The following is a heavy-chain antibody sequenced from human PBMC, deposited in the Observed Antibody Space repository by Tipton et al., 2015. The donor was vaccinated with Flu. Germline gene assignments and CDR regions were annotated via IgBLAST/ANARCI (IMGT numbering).Heavy chain of an antibody. J-gene: IGHJ4*02. CDR2: IYTSGST. Sequence: TLSLTCTVSGGSISSGSYYWSWIRQPAGKGLEWIGRIYTSGSTNYNPSLKSRVTISVDTSKNQFSLKVSSVTAADTAVYYCARDRGDYDYASHYWGQGTLVTVSS. CDR3: ARDRGDYDYASHY. V-gene: IGHV4-61*02. D-gene: IGHD3-16*01. CDR1: GGSISSGSYY.